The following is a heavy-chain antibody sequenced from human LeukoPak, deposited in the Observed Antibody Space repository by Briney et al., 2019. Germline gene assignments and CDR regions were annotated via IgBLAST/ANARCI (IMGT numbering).Heavy chain of an antibody. D-gene: IGHD1-14*01. CDR2: ISSSGSTI. CDR3: ASNHARPS. V-gene: IGHV3-48*03. J-gene: IGHJ5*02. Sequence: PGGSLRLSCAASGFTFSSYEMNWVRQAPGKGREWVSFISSSGSTIYYADSMKGRFTISRDNAKNSLYLQMNNLRADDTAVYYCASNHARPSWGQGALVTVSS. CDR1: GFTFSSYE.